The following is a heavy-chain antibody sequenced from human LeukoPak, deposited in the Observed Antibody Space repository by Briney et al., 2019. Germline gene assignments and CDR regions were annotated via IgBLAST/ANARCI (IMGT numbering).Heavy chain of an antibody. CDR3: ARRGYCSSTSCPGYDY. CDR2: ISSNGGST. CDR1: GFTFSSYA. D-gene: IGHD2-2*01. J-gene: IGHJ4*02. V-gene: IGHV3-64*01. Sequence: GGSLRLSCAASGFTFSSYAMHWVRQAPGKGLEYVSAISSNGGSTYYANSVKGRFTISRDNAKNSLYLQMNSLRAEDTAVYYCARRGYCSSTSCPGYDYWGQGTLVTVSS.